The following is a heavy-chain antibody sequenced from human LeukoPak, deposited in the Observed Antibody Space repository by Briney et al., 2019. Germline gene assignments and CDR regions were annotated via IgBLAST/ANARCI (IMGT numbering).Heavy chain of an antibody. CDR2: IFYRGNT. CDR3: ARTGDYSRSTGGWFDP. Sequence: SETLSLTCTVSGDSISSHYWSWVRQAPGKGLEWIGYIFYRGNTNYSPSLKSRVTISVDTSKNQFSLRLTSVTTADTAVYFCARTGDYSRSTGGWFDPWGQGTLVTVPS. CDR1: GDSISSHY. J-gene: IGHJ5*02. V-gene: IGHV4-59*11. D-gene: IGHD4-11*01.